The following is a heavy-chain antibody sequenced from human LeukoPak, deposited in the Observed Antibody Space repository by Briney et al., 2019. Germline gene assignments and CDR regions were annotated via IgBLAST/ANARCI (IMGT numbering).Heavy chain of an antibody. D-gene: IGHD6-6*01. CDR2: IYPADSTA. CDR1: GYSFTTYW. J-gene: IGHJ5*02. CDR3: ARQGFSARQMNWFDP. Sequence: GESLKISCKASGYSFTTYWIGWVRQVPGKGLEWVGIIYPADSTAKYSPSFQGQVTISVDKSISTGYLQWSRLEASDTAVFYCARQGFSARQMNWFDPWGQGTLVTVSS. V-gene: IGHV5-51*01.